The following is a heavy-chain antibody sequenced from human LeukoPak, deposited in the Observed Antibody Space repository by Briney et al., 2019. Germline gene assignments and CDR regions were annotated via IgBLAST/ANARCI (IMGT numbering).Heavy chain of an antibody. CDR1: GFTFSSYA. D-gene: IGHD4-11*01. CDR2: IQYDGTNK. Sequence: PGRSLRLSCAASGFTFSSYAMHWVRQAPGKGLEWVAFIQYDGTNKYYADSVKGRFTISRDNSKNTLYLQMNSLRPEDTAVYYCARDKWLTTTHYFDYWGQGTLVTVSS. CDR3: ARDKWLTTTHYFDY. J-gene: IGHJ4*02. V-gene: IGHV3-30*04.